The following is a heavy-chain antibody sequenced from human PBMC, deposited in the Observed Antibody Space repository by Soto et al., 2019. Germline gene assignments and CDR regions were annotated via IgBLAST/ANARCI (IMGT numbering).Heavy chain of an antibody. CDR1: GGFISNYY. Sequence: SETLSLTCTVSGGFISNYYWTWVRQPAGKGLEWIGYIHDSGGTNYNPSLKSRLTISVDTSEDQFSLKLTSVTAADTAVYYCARGGYTYDYHYYGLDVWGQGTTVTVSS. J-gene: IGHJ6*02. V-gene: IGHV4-59*08. CDR3: ARGGYTYDYHYYGLDV. D-gene: IGHD5-18*01. CDR2: IHDSGGT.